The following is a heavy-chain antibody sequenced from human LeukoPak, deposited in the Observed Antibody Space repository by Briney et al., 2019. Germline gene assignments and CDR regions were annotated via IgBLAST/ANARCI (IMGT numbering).Heavy chain of an antibody. CDR2: ISGSGGST. D-gene: IGHD3-10*01. CDR3: AKGGFAEYYFDY. CDR1: GFTFSSYA. J-gene: IGHJ4*02. Sequence: PGGSLRLSCAASGFTFSSYAMSWVRRAPGEGLEWVSAISGSGGSTYYADSVKGRFTISRDNSKNTLYLQMNSLRAEDTAVYYCAKGGFAEYYFDYWGQGTLVTVSS. V-gene: IGHV3-23*01.